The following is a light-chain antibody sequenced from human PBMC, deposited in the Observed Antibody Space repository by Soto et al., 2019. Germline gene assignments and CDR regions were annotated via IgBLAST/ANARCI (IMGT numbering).Light chain of an antibody. CDR3: QQYGSSPPIT. V-gene: IGKV3-20*01. CDR1: QSFSSSY. CDR2: GAS. J-gene: IGKJ5*01. Sequence: EIVLTQSPGTLSLSPGERATLSCRASQSFSSSYLAWYQQKPGQSPRLVIYGASIRATGIPDRFSGSGSGTDFTLTISRLEPEDFAVYYCQQYGSSPPITFGQGTRLEIK.